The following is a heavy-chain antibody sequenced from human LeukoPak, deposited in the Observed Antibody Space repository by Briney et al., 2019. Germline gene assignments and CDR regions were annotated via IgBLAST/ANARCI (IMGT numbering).Heavy chain of an antibody. Sequence: ASVKVSCKASGYTFTSYYMHWVRQAPGQGLEWMGIINPSGDSTSYAQKFQGGVTMTRDMSTSTVYMELSSLRSEDTAVYYCARDWSGRYYMDVWGKGTTVTVSS. D-gene: IGHD3-3*01. J-gene: IGHJ6*03. CDR1: GYTFTSYY. V-gene: IGHV1-46*01. CDR2: INPSGDST. CDR3: ARDWSGRYYMDV.